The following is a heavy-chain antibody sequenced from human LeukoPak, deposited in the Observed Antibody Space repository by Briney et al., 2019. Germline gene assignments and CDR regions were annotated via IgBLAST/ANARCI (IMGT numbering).Heavy chain of an antibody. J-gene: IGHJ4*02. V-gene: IGHV3-7*04. CDR3: ARAVISQNGY. Sequence: GGSLRLSCAASGFTFSSYWTSWVRQAPGKGLEWVANIKQDGSEKYYVDSVKGRFTIYRDNAKNSLYLQMNSLRAEDTAVYYCARAVISQNGYWGQGTLVTVSS. D-gene: IGHD1-1*01. CDR2: IKQDGSEK. CDR1: GFTFSSYW.